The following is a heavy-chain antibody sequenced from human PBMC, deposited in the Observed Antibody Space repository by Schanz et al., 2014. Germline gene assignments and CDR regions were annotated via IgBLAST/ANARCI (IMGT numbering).Heavy chain of an antibody. J-gene: IGHJ3*01. V-gene: IGHV4-30-4*07. Sequence: QLQMQESGPGLVKPSETLSLTCSVSGGSISSGGYTWSWIRQPPGKGLEWIGYIYYSGSTYYNPSLESRVTISVDKSKNQFSLILSSMTAADTAVYYCTRSTLWSYDVWGRGTMVIVSS. CDR1: GGSISSGGYT. CDR2: IYYSGST. D-gene: IGHD2-21*01. CDR3: TRSTLWSYDV.